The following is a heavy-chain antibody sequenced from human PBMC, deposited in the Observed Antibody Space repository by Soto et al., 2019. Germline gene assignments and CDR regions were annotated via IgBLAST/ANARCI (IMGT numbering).Heavy chain of an antibody. V-gene: IGHV4-59*01. CDR1: GDSISSYY. Sequence: QVQLQESGPGLVKPSETLSLTCAVSGDSISSYYCMWIRQPPGKGLESIGYLYYGRSANYNPSLTRRVTLSVDTSTNQCSLTLSSMTAADTAVYYCALRSMAVVPEYWCQGTLVTVSS. CDR3: ALRSMAVVPEY. CDR2: LYYGRSA. D-gene: IGHD3-22*01. J-gene: IGHJ4*02.